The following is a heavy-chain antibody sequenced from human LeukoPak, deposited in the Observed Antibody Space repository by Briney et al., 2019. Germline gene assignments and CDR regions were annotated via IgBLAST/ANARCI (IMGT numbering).Heavy chain of an antibody. V-gene: IGHV3-30-3*01. Sequence: GGSLRLSCAASGFTYSSYAMHWVRQAPGKGLEWVAVISADGSSEYYADSVKGRFTISRDNSKNTLYLQMNSLRAEDTAVYYCAKDDGGTTLPFDYWGQGTLVTVSS. CDR3: AKDDGGTTLPFDY. D-gene: IGHD1-1*01. J-gene: IGHJ4*02. CDR1: GFTYSSYA. CDR2: ISADGSSE.